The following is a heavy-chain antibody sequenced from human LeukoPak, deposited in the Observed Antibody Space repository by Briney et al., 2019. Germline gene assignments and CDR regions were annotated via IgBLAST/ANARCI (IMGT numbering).Heavy chain of an antibody. CDR2: ISSSSSYI. V-gene: IGHV3-21*01. CDR3: ARAASYYYGSGSYYSPEYYFDY. CDR1: GFTFSDYI. D-gene: IGHD3-10*01. Sequence: GGSLRLSCVASGFTFSDYILDWVRQAPGKGLEWVSSISSSSSYIYYADSVKGRFTISRDNAKNSLYLQMNSLRAEDTAVYYCARAASYYYGSGSYYSPEYYFDYWGQGTLVTVSS. J-gene: IGHJ4*02.